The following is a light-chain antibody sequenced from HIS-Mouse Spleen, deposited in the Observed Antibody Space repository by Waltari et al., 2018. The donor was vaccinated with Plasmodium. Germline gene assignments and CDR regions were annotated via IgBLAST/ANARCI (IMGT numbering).Light chain of an antibody. V-gene: IGKV4-1*01. CDR2: WAS. CDR1: PSVVYTPNNKNY. J-gene: IGKJ4*01. Sequence: DIVMTQSPDSLAVSPGARATIHCKSSPSVVYTPNNKNYLAWYQQKPGQPPKLLIYWASTRESGVPDRFSGSGSATDFTLTISSLQAEDVAVYYCQQYYSTPLTFGGGTKVEIK. CDR3: QQYYSTPLT.